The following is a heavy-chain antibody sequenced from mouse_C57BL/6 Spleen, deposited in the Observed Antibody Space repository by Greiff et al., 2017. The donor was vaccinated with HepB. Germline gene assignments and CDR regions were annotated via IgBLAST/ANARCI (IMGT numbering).Heavy chain of an antibody. CDR1: GFTFSDYG. CDR2: ISSGSSTI. V-gene: IGHV5-17*01. CDR3: ARTFHYAMDY. Sequence: EVKLVESGGGLVKPGGSLKLSCAASGFTFSDYGMHWVRQAPETGLEWVAYISSGSSTIYYADTVKGRFTISRDNAKNTLFLQMTSLRSEDTAMYYCARTFHYAMDYWGQGTSVTVSS. J-gene: IGHJ4*01.